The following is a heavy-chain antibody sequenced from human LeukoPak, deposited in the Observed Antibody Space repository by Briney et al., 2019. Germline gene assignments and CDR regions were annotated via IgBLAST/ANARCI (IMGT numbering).Heavy chain of an antibody. V-gene: IGHV3-48*01. Sequence: PGGSLRLSCAASGFTFSRFNMNWLRQAPGKGLEWLSYISTTGTIYYAESVKGRFSISRDNAKNSLYLQMNSLRPEDTAVYYCARDSLIFGVVTTFDYWGQGTPVTVSS. D-gene: IGHD3-3*01. CDR2: ISTTGTI. J-gene: IGHJ4*02. CDR3: ARDSLIFGVVTTFDY. CDR1: GFTFSRFN.